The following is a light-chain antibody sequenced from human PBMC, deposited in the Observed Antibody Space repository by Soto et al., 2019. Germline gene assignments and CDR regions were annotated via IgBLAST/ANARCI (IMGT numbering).Light chain of an antibody. V-gene: IGKV3-15*01. CDR1: EAVSTN. J-gene: IGKJ1*01. CDR3: QQYENWPWT. Sequence: ERVMTQSPATLSVFPGEGATLSCRASEAVSTNLAWYQHKPGQAPRLLIYAASTRSTGVPARFSGSGSGTEFTLTISNLQSEDVATYYCQQYENWPWTVGQGTKVDIK. CDR2: AAS.